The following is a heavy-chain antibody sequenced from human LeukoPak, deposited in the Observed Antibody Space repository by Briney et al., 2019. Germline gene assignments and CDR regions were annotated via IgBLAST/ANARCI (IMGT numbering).Heavy chain of an antibody. CDR2: INHSGST. J-gene: IGHJ6*03. V-gene: IGHV4-34*01. D-gene: IGHD6-6*01. CDR3: ARGIAAHGGYYYYYYYMDV. CDR1: GGSFSGYY. Sequence: PETLSLTCAVYGGSFSGYYWSWIRQPPGKGLEWIGEINHSGSTNYNPSLKSRVTISVDTSKNQFSLKLSSVTAADTAVYYGARGIAAHGGYYYYYYYMDVWGKGTTVTVSS.